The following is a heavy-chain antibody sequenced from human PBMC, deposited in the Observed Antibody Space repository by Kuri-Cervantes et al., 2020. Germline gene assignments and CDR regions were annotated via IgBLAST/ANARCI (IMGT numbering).Heavy chain of an antibody. Sequence: GGSLRLSCAASGFTFSSYNMNWIRQAPGKGLEWVSYIGSSESIIDYADSVKGRFTMSRDNAKNSLSLQMDSLRVEDTAVYYCARWGHSRGWYDLFFDHWGQGTLVTVSS. V-gene: IGHV3-48*04. CDR1: GFTFSSYN. CDR3: ARWGHSRGWYDLFFDH. D-gene: IGHD6-19*01. J-gene: IGHJ4*02. CDR2: IGSSESII.